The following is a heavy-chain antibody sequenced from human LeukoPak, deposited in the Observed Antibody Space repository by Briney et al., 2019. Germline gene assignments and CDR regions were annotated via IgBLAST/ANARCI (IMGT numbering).Heavy chain of an antibody. J-gene: IGHJ4*02. CDR1: GGTFSSYA. V-gene: IGHV1-69*13. CDR3: ARGTHYYDSSGYYFSY. Sequence: ASVKVSCKASGGTFSSYAISWVRQAPGQGLEWMGGIIPIFGTANYAQKFQGRVTITADESTSTAYMELSSLRSEDTAVYYCARGTHYYDSSGYYFSYWGQGTLVAVSS. D-gene: IGHD3-22*01. CDR2: IIPIFGTA.